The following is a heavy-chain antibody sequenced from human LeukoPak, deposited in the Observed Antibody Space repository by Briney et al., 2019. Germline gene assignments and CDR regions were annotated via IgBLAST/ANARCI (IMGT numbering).Heavy chain of an antibody. CDR3: ARYLLGNYGGNSVGYYYGMDV. D-gene: IGHD4-23*01. V-gene: IGHV1-69*01. CDR1: GGTFSSYA. CDR2: IIPIFGTA. Sequence: SVNVSCKASGGTFSSYAISWVRQAPGQGLEWMGGIIPIFGTANYAQKFQGRVTITADESTSTAYMELSSLRSEDTAVYYCARYLLGNYGGNSVGYYYGMDVWGQGTTVTVSS. J-gene: IGHJ6*02.